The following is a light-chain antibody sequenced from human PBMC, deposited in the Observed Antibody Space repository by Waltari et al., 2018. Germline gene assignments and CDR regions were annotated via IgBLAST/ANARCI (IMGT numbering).Light chain of an antibody. CDR2: DAS. V-gene: IGKV1-33*01. CDR3: QQYDNLPP. CDR1: QDIRNY. J-gene: IGKJ5*01. Sequence: DIQMTQSPSSLSASVGDRVTITCQASQDIRNYLNWYQEKPGKAPKLLIYDASNLEKRVPSRFSGSGSGTDFTFTISSLQPEDIATYYCQQYDNLPPFGQGTRLEIK.